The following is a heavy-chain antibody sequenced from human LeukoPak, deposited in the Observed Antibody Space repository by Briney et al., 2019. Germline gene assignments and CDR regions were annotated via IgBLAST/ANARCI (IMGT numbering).Heavy chain of an antibody. Sequence: SETLSLTCTVSGGSISSYYWSWIRQPPGKGLEWIGYIYYSGSTNYNPSLKSRVTISVDTSKNQFSLKQSSVTAADTAVYYCARGTYYYDSSGYYYYYYYMDVWGKGTTVTVSS. CDR3: ARGTYYYDSSGYYYYYYYMDV. CDR2: IYYSGST. J-gene: IGHJ6*03. V-gene: IGHV4-59*01. CDR1: GGSISSYY. D-gene: IGHD3-22*01.